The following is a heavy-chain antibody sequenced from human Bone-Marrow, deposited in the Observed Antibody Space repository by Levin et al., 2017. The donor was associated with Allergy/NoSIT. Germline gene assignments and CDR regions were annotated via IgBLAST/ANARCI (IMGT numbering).Heavy chain of an antibody. D-gene: IGHD6-13*01. V-gene: IGHV7-4-1*02. CDR3: ARGSPKLKNSRWYSDY. J-gene: IGHJ4*02. CDR1: GYIFSTYA. Sequence: ASVKVSCKASGYIFSTYALNWVRQAPGQGLEWMGWVNTDTGNPTYAQGFTGRFDFSLDTSVSTAYLQISSLKAEDTAVYYCARGSPKLKNSRWYSDYWGQGTLVTVSS. CDR2: VNTDTGNP.